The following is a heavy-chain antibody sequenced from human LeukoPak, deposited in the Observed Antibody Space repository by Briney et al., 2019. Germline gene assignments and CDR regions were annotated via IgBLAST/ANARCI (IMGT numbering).Heavy chain of an antibody. D-gene: IGHD3-10*01. CDR1: GFTFSSYS. J-gene: IGHJ4*02. V-gene: IGHV3-21*04. CDR3: AKDVYITIIRGALDF. CDR2: ISSSSSYI. Sequence: SGGSLRLSCAASGFTFSSYSMNWVRQAPGKGLEWVSSISSSSSYIYYADSVKGRFTISRDNAKNSVYLQMNSLRAEDTALYYCAKDVYITIIRGALDFWGQGTLVTVSS.